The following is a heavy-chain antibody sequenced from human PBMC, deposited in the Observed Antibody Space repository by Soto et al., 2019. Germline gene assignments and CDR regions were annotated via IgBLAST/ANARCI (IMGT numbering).Heavy chain of an antibody. CDR3: ATYGSSAPFFDY. CDR1: GYTFNGYY. Sequence: WASVKVSCKASGYTFNGYYIHWVRQAPRQGLEWMGWINPNNGETDYAQKFQGRVTMTRDTSISTAYMQLSRLRSDDTAVYYCATYGSSAPFFDYWGQGTLVTVSS. J-gene: IGHJ4*02. CDR2: INPNNGET. D-gene: IGHD6-6*01. V-gene: IGHV1-2*02.